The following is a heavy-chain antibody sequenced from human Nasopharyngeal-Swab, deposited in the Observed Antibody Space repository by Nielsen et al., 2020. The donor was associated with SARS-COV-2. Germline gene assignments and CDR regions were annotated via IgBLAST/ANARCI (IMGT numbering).Heavy chain of an antibody. Sequence: SETLSLTCTVSGYSISSGYYWNWIRQPPGKELEWIGYISYSGATKYNPSLEGRVTISLDTSKNQFFLRLSVVTAADTAVYFCARKYGSGSYIGFDPWGQGTLVTVSS. D-gene: IGHD3-10*01. V-gene: IGHV4-61*01. CDR1: GYSISSGYY. J-gene: IGHJ5*02. CDR3: ARKYGSGSYIGFDP. CDR2: ISYSGAT.